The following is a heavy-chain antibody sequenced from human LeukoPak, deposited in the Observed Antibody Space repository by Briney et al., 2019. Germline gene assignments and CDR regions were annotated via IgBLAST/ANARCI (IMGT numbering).Heavy chain of an antibody. V-gene: IGHV4-34*01. Sequence: PSETLSLTCAVYGGSFSGYYWSWIRQPPGKGLEWIGEINHSGSTNYNPSLKSRVTISVEPSKKQFSLKLSSVTAADPAVYYCARRSSGRNIYYYYYGMDVWGKGTTVTVSS. J-gene: IGHJ6*04. CDR2: INHSGST. CDR3: ARRSSGRNIYYYYYGMDV. D-gene: IGHD3-10*01. CDR1: GGSFSGYY.